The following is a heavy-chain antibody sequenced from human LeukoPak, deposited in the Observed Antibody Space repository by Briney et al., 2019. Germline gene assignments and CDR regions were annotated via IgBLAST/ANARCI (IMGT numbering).Heavy chain of an antibody. Sequence: GASVKVSCKASGYTFTGYHMHWVRQAPGQGLEWMGWINPNSGGTNYARKFQGRVTMTRDTSISTAYMELSRLRSDDTAVYYCARLRCYSESNANNRFDYWGQGTLVTVSS. CDR2: INPNSGGT. CDR1: GYTFTGYH. D-gene: IGHD3-22*01. V-gene: IGHV1-2*02. CDR3: ARLRCYSESNANNRFDY. J-gene: IGHJ4*02.